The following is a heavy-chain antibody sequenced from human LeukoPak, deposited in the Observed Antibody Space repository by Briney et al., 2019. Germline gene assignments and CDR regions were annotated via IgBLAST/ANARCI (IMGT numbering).Heavy chain of an antibody. Sequence: GGSLRLSCAASGFTFSSYSMNWVRQAPGKGLEWVSSISSSSSYIYYADSVKGRFTIPRDNAKNSLYLQMNSLRAEDTAVYYCARASVWNYYYYMDVWGKGTTVTVSS. V-gene: IGHV3-21*01. D-gene: IGHD3-16*01. CDR2: ISSSSSYI. J-gene: IGHJ6*03. CDR3: ARASVWNYYYYMDV. CDR1: GFTFSSYS.